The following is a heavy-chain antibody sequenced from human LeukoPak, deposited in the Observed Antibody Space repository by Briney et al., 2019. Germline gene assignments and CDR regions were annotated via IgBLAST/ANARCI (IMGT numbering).Heavy chain of an antibody. CDR2: IKSKVDGGTT. Sequence: PGGSLRLSCAASGLSFSNAWMSWVRQAPGKGLDWVGRIKSKVDGGTTEYAAPVKGRFTISRDDSENMLYLQMNSLKTEDTAVYYCATALRWESLVDYWGQGTLVTVSS. J-gene: IGHJ4*02. CDR1: GLSFSNAW. CDR3: ATALRWESLVDY. D-gene: IGHD1-26*01. V-gene: IGHV3-15*01.